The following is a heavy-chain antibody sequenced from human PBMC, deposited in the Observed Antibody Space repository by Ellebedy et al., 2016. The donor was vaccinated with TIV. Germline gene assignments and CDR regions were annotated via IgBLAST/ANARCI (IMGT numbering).Heavy chain of an antibody. J-gene: IGHJ4*02. CDR1: RFTFSSYA. V-gene: IGHV3-23*01. Sequence: GESLKISCAASRFTFSSYAMSWVRQAPGKGLEWVSTISGSGGSTYYADSVKGRFPISRDNSKNTLYLQMNRLRAEDTAVYYCAKAAGYSSGGIDYWGQGTLVTVSS. CDR2: ISGSGGST. CDR3: AKAAGYSSGGIDY. D-gene: IGHD6-19*01.